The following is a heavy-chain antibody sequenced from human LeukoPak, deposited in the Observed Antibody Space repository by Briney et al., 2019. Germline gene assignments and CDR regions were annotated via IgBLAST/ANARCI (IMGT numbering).Heavy chain of an antibody. Sequence: PGRSLRLSCAASGFTFNSYTMLWVRQAPGRGLEWVALISHDGSNKDYAASVKGRFTISRDNSKNTLYLQVNSLRAEDTAVYYCARDRYYGSGRYNYFDYWGQGTLVTVSS. V-gene: IGHV3-30-3*01. CDR1: GFTFNSYT. D-gene: IGHD3-10*01. J-gene: IGHJ4*02. CDR3: ARDRYYGSGRYNYFDY. CDR2: ISHDGSNK.